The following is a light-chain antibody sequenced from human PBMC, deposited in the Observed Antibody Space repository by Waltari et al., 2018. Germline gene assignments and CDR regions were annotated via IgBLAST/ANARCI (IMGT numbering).Light chain of an antibody. Sequence: QAVVTQEPSLTVSPGGTVTLPCDSSPGAVTTGHFPYWFQQKPDQAPRTLICDTSIKQSWTPARFSGSLLGGRAALTLSGAQPEDEAEYYCLLFYGGARTFGGGTKLTVL. CDR3: LLFYGGART. CDR1: PGAVTTGHF. V-gene: IGLV7-46*01. CDR2: DTS. J-gene: IGLJ2*01.